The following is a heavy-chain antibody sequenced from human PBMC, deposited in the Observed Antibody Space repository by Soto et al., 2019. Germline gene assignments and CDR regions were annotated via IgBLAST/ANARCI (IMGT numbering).Heavy chain of an antibody. V-gene: IGHV3-53*02. CDR2: IYSGGST. D-gene: IGHD3-3*01. CDR1: GFTVSSNY. CDR3: ARFINFGVAGFDY. J-gene: IGHJ4*02. Sequence: EVQLVETGGGLIQPGGSLRLSCAASGFTVSSNYMSWVRQAPGKGLEWVSVIYSGGSTYYADSVKGRFTISRDNSKNTLYLQMNSLRAEDTAVYYCARFINFGVAGFDYWGQGTLVTVSS.